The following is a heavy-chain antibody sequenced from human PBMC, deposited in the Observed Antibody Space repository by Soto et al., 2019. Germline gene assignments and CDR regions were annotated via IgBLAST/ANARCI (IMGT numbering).Heavy chain of an antibody. CDR1: GFTFSSYA. V-gene: IGHV3-23*01. Sequence: PGGSLRLSCAASGFTFSSYAMSWVRQAPGKGLEWVSSITNTGGNTYYADSVKGRFTISRDNSKNTLSLQMNSLRAEDTAIYYCAKPHPNYGRDVWGQGTTVTVSS. J-gene: IGHJ6*02. CDR3: AKPHPNYGRDV. CDR2: ITNTGGNT.